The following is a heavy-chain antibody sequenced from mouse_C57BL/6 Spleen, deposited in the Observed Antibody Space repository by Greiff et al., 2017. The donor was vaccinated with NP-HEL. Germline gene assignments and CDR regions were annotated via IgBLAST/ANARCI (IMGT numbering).Heavy chain of an antibody. CDR2: INPNNGGT. Sequence: EVQLHQSGPELVKPGASVKIPCKASGYTFTDYNMDWVKQSHGKSLEWIGDINPNNGGTIYNQKFKGKATLTVDKSSSTAYMELRSLTSEDTAVYYCARYYGSSYDWYFDVWGTGTTVTVSS. D-gene: IGHD1-1*01. CDR1: GYTFTDYN. V-gene: IGHV1-18*01. CDR3: ARYYGSSYDWYFDV. J-gene: IGHJ1*03.